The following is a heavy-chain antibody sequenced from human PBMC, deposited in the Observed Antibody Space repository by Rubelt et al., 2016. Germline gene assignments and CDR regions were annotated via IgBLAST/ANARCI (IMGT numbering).Heavy chain of an antibody. Sequence: QVQLVQSGAEVKKPGASVKVSCKASGYTFTSYGISWVRQAPGQGLEWMGWIRAYNGNTNYARKLQGRVTMTTDTSTSTAYMELRSLRSDDTAVYYCARDPLPVRGVIMTPTHWGQGTLVTVSS. D-gene: IGHD3-10*01. V-gene: IGHV1-18*01. J-gene: IGHJ4*02. CDR1: GYTFTSYG. CDR3: ARDPLPVRGVIMTPTH. CDR2: IRAYNGNT.